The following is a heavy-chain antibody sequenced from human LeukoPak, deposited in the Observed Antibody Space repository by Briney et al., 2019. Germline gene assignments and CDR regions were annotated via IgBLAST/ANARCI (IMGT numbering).Heavy chain of an antibody. CDR3: ARAPLRVRMEPFDY. D-gene: IGHD1-1*01. CDR2: IYHSGST. V-gene: IGHV4-4*02. CDR1: GGSISSSNW. J-gene: IGHJ4*02. Sequence: SSETLSLTCAVSGGSISSSNWWSWVRQPPGKGLEWIGEIYHSGSTNYNPSLKSRVSMSVDTSKNQFYLKLTSVTAADTAVYYCARAPLRVRMEPFDYWGQGTLVTVSS.